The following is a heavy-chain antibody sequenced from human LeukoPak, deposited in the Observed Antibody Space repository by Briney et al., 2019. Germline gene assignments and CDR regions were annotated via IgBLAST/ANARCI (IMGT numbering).Heavy chain of an antibody. Sequence: PSETLSLTCTVSGYSISSGYYWGWIRQPPGKGLEWIGSIYHSGSTYYNPSLKSRVTISVDTSKNQFSLKLSSVTAADTAVYYCARVSVHYDILTGLRPPVFDYWGQGTLVTVSS. J-gene: IGHJ4*02. D-gene: IGHD3-9*01. V-gene: IGHV4-38-2*02. CDR3: ARVSVHYDILTGLRPPVFDY. CDR1: GYSISSGYY. CDR2: IYHSGST.